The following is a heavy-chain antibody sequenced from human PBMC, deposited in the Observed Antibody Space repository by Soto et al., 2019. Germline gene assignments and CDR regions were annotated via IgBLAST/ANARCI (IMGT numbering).Heavy chain of an antibody. D-gene: IGHD2-2*01. CDR1: GGTFSSYA. Sequence: ASVKVSCKASGGTFSSYAISWVRQAPGQGLEWMGGIIPIFGTANYAQKFQGRVTITADESTSTAYMELSSLRSEDTAVYYCARSGCSSTSCYADYYYYGMDVWGQGTTVTVSS. CDR3: ARSGCSSTSCYADYYYYGMDV. CDR2: IIPIFGTA. V-gene: IGHV1-69*13. J-gene: IGHJ6*02.